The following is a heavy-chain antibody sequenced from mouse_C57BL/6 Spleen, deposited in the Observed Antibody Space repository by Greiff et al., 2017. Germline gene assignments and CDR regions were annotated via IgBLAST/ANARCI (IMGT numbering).Heavy chain of an antibody. CDR1: GYAFSSSW. CDR3: SRGHYYYGSSLYFDY. Sequence: QVQLQQSGPELVKPGASVKISCKASGYAFSSSWMNWVKQRPGKGLEWIGRIYPGDGDTNYNGKFKGKATLTADKSSSTAYMQLSSLTSEDSAVXFCSRGHYYYGSSLYFDYWGQGTTLTVSS. D-gene: IGHD1-1*01. J-gene: IGHJ2*01. V-gene: IGHV1-82*01. CDR2: IYPGDGDT.